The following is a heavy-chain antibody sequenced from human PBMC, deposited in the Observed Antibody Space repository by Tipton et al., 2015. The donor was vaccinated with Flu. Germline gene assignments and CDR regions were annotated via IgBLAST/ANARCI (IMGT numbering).Heavy chain of an antibody. CDR1: GFTFSDYY. D-gene: IGHD5-24*01. Sequence: SLRLSCAASGFTFSDYYMSWIRQAPGKGLEWVSYISSSGSTIYYADSVKGRFTISRDNAKNSLYLQMNSPRAEDTAVYYCARDQAKSEMGKEFGMDVWGQGTTVTVSS. V-gene: IGHV3-11*01. J-gene: IGHJ6*02. CDR3: ARDQAKSEMGKEFGMDV. CDR2: ISSSGSTI.